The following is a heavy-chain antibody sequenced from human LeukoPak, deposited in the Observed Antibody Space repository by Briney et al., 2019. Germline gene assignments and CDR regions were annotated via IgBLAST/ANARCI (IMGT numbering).Heavy chain of an antibody. CDR1: GFTFSNYA. CDR2: ISYDGSKN. CDR3: ASNRGSDY. J-gene: IGHJ4*02. Sequence: GGSLRLSCVASGFTFSNYAMHWVRQAPGEGLEWVASISYDGSKNYYADSVKGRFTISRDNSKSTLYLEMDSLRAEDTAVYYCASNRGSDYWGQGTLVTVSS. D-gene: IGHD1-14*01. V-gene: IGHV3-30*01.